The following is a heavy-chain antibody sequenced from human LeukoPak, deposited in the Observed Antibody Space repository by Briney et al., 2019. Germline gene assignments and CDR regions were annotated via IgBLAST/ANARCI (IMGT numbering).Heavy chain of an antibody. CDR1: GGSISSGSYY. D-gene: IGHD3-3*01. Sequence: PSQTLSLTCTVSGGSISSGSYYWSWIRQTAGKGLEWIGRIYTSGSTNYNPSLKSRVTISVDTSKNQFSLKLSSVTAADTAVYYCARITISEIDYWGQGTLVTVSS. V-gene: IGHV4-61*02. J-gene: IGHJ4*02. CDR2: IYTSGST. CDR3: ARITISEIDY.